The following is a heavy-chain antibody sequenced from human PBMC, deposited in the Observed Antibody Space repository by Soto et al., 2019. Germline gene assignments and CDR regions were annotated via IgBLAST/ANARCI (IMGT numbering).Heavy chain of an antibody. V-gene: IGHV3-33*01. CDR1: GFTFSSYG. Sequence: GGSLRLSCAASGFTFSSYGVHWVRQAPGKGLEWVAVIWYDGSNKYYADSVKGRFTISRDNSKNTLYLQMNSLRAEDTAVYYCAREFGAANFDYWGQGTLVTVSS. J-gene: IGHJ4*02. D-gene: IGHD3-3*01. CDR2: IWYDGSNK. CDR3: AREFGAANFDY.